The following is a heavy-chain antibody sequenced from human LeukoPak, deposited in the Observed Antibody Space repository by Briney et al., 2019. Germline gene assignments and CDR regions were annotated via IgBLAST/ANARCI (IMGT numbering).Heavy chain of an antibody. CDR1: GGTFSSYA. CDR3: ASRSGTSWYNWFDP. D-gene: IGHD2-2*01. V-gene: IGHV1-69*05. Sequence: ASVKVSCKASGGTFSSYAISWVRQAPGQGLEWMGGIIPIFGTANYAQKFQGRVTITTDESKSTAYMELSSLSSEDTAVYYCASRSGTSWYNWFDPWGPGTLVTVSS. CDR2: IIPIFGTA. J-gene: IGHJ5*02.